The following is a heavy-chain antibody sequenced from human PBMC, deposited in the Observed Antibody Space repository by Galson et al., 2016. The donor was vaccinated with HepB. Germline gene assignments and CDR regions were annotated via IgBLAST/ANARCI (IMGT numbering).Heavy chain of an antibody. J-gene: IGHJ4*02. CDR1: GGSISSSSYY. CDR3: ARHRRVGAYSNYFDY. D-gene: IGHD1-26*01. V-gene: IGHV4-39*01. Sequence: SETLSLTCTVSGGSISSSSYYWGWIRQSPGKGLEWIGSVYYSGNSDYNPSLKTRVTISIHTSKNQFSLNLNSVTAADTAVYSCARHRRVGAYSNYFDYWGQGALVTVTS. CDR2: VYYSGNS.